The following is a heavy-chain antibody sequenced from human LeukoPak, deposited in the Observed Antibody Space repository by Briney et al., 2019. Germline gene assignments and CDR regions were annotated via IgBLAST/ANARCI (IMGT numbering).Heavy chain of an antibody. CDR2: IRYDGSNK. J-gene: IGHJ4*02. CDR3: AKSMVAGRTPFDY. Sequence: GGSLRLSCAASGFTFSSYGMHWVRQAPGKGLGWVAFIRYDGSNKYYADSVKGRFTISRDNSKNTLYLQMNSLRAEDTAVYYCAKSMVAGRTPFDYWGQGTLVTVSS. D-gene: IGHD6-19*01. V-gene: IGHV3-30*02. CDR1: GFTFSSYG.